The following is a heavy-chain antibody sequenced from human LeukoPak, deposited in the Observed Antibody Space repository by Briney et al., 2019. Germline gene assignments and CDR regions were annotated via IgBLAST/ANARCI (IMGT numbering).Heavy chain of an antibody. V-gene: IGHV1-2*02. J-gene: IGHJ4*02. CDR1: AYTFTGYY. CDR2: INPNSGGT. D-gene: IGHD5-18*01. Sequence: GASVKLSCKASAYTFTGYYMYLMRQAPGPGLEWMGWINPNSGGTNYAQKFQGRVTMTRDTSISTAYMELSRLRSDDTAVYYCARVSIGGTAMDFDYWGQGTLVTVSS. CDR3: ARVSIGGTAMDFDY.